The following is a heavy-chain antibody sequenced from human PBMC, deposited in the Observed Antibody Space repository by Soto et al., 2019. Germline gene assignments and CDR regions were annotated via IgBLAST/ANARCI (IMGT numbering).Heavy chain of an antibody. D-gene: IGHD5-18*01. CDR3: ARGRGYSYGLDP. CDR1: GVSISSNNNY. V-gene: IGHV4-30-4*01. J-gene: IGHJ5*02. CDR2: ISSSGTT. Sequence: QVQLQESGPGLVKPSQTLSLTCTVSGVSISSNNNYWSWIRQPPGEVLEWIGFISSSGTTSYSPSLKSRVAISLDTSKNLFSLSLSSVTAADTAVYYCARGRGYSYGLDPWGQGTLVTVSS.